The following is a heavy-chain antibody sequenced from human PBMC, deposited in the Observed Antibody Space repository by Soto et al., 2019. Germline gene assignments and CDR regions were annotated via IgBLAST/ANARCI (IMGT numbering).Heavy chain of an antibody. Sequence: QVQLVQSGAEVKKPGASVKVSCKASGYTFTGYYMHWVRQAPGQGLEWMGWINPNSGGTNYAQKCQGWVTMTRDTSISTAYMELSRLRSDDTAVYYCARVGIAAAGNLLYYYYGMDVWGQGTTVTVSS. J-gene: IGHJ6*02. CDR1: GYTFTGYY. D-gene: IGHD6-13*01. V-gene: IGHV1-2*04. CDR3: ARVGIAAAGNLLYYYYGMDV. CDR2: INPNSGGT.